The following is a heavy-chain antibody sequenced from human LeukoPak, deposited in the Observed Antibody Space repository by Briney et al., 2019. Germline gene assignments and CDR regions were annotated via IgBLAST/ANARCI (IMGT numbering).Heavy chain of an antibody. Sequence: GRSLRLSCAASGFTFSSYAMHWVRQAPGKGLEWVAVISYDESNKYYADSVKGRFTISRDNSKNTLYLQMNSMRAEDTAVYYCARDGARYCSSTSCMGYFDYWGQGTLVTVSS. D-gene: IGHD2-2*01. CDR1: GFTFSSYA. CDR3: ARDGARYCSSTSCMGYFDY. CDR2: ISYDESNK. V-gene: IGHV3-30*04. J-gene: IGHJ4*02.